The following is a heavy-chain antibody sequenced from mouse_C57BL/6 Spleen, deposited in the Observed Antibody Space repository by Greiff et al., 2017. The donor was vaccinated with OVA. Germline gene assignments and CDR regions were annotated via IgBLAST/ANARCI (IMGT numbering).Heavy chain of an antibody. Sequence: VHLVESGAELAKPGASVKLSCKASGYTFTSYWMHWVKQRPGQGLEWIGYINPSSGYTKYNQKFKDKATLTADKSSSTAYMQLSSLTYEDSAVYYCARSGYGSSYAMDYWGQGTSVTVSS. V-gene: IGHV1-7*01. CDR1: GYTFTSYW. CDR3: ARSGYGSSYAMDY. J-gene: IGHJ4*01. D-gene: IGHD1-1*01. CDR2: INPSSGYT.